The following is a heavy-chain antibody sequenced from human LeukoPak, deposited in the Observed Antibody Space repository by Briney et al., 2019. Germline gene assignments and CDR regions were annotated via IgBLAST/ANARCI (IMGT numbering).Heavy chain of an antibody. CDR3: ARGQPYYYYYYMDV. CDR2: IYTSGST. V-gene: IGHV4-61*02. CDR1: GGSISSGSYY. D-gene: IGHD2-2*01. Sequence: SQTLSLTCTVSGGSISSGSYYWSWIRQPAGKGLEWIGRIYTSGSTNYNPSLKSRVTISVGTSKNQFSLKLSSVTAADTAVYYCARGQPYYYYYYMDVWGKGTTVTVSS. J-gene: IGHJ6*03.